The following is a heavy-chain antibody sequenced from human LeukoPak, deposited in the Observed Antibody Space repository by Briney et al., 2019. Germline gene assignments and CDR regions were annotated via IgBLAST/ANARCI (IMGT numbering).Heavy chain of an antibody. CDR1: GDSISSCY. D-gene: IGHD3-3*01. CDR2: IYYSGST. V-gene: IGHV4-59*08. J-gene: IGHJ4*02. Sequence: SETLSLTCTVSGDSISSCYWSWIRQPPGKGLEWIGFIYYSGSTNYNPSLQSRVTISVDTSKNQFSLKLSSVTAADTAVYYCARQGFWRGYFVFDYWGQGTLVTVSS. CDR3: ARQGFWRGYFVFDY.